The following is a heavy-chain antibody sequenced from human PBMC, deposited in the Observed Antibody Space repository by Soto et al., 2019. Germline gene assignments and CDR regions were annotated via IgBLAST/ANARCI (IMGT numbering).Heavy chain of an antibody. CDR3: ARVPGP. Sequence: SETLSLTCAVSGGSISSGGYSWSWIRQPPGKGLEWVGYIYHSGSTYYNPSLKSRVTISVDRSKNQFSLKLSSVTAADTAVYYCARVPGPWGQGTLVTAS. CDR1: GGSISSGGYS. J-gene: IGHJ5*02. V-gene: IGHV4-30-2*01. CDR2: IYHSGST.